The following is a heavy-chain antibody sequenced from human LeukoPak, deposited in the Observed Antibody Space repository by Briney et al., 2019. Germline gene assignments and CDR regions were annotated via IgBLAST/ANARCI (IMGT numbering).Heavy chain of an antibody. CDR1: GGSISSGSYS. Sequence: PSQTLSLTCAVSGGSISSGSYSWSWIRQPPGKGLEWIGYFYYTGNTYYNPSLKSRVTISVDTSKNQFSLKPSSVTAADTAVYYCARDQAAMVNFDYWGQGTLVTVSS. CDR3: ARDQAAMVNFDY. CDR2: FYYTGNT. V-gene: IGHV4-30-4*07. J-gene: IGHJ4*02. D-gene: IGHD5-18*01.